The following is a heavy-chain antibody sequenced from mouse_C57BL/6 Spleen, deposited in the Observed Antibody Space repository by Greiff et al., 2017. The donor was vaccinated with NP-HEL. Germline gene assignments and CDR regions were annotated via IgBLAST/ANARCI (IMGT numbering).Heavy chain of an antibody. J-gene: IGHJ1*03. CDR1: GFTFSDYY. CDR3: ARGYGSSHFDV. CDR2: INYDGSST. D-gene: IGHD1-1*01. Sequence: DVKLVESEGGLVQPGSSMKLSCTASGFTFSDYYMAWVRQVPEKGLEWVANINYDGSSTYYLDSLKSRFIISRDNAKNILYLQMSSLKSEDTATYYCARGYGSSHFDVWGTGTTVTVSS. V-gene: IGHV5-16*01.